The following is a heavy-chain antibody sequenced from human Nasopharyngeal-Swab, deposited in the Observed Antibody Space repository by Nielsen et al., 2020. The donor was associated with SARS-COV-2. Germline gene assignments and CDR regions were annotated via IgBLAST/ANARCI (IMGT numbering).Heavy chain of an antibody. V-gene: IGHV3-33*01. CDR1: GFTFSSYG. CDR2: IWYVGSNK. J-gene: IGHJ4*02. D-gene: IGHD1-26*01. CDR3: AREGIVGATNGLDY. Sequence: GGSLRLSCAASGFTFSSYGMHWVRQAPGKGLEWVAVIWYVGSNKYYADSVKGRFTISRDNSKKTLYLQMNSLRAEDTAVYYCAREGIVGATNGLDYWGQGTLVTVSS.